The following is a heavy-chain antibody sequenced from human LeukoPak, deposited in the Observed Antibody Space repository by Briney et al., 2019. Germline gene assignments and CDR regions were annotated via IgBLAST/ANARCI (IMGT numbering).Heavy chain of an antibody. CDR2: ISASGERT. Sequence: GGSLRLSCSASGLTFSSHPMSWVRQAPGKGLESVSTISASGERTYYADSVKGRFTISRDNSKNTLYLQMSSLRAEDTAVYYCATNAGQWLVPFDFWGQGTLVTVSS. J-gene: IGHJ4*02. CDR1: GLTFSSHP. V-gene: IGHV3-23*01. CDR3: ATNAGQWLVPFDF. D-gene: IGHD6-19*01.